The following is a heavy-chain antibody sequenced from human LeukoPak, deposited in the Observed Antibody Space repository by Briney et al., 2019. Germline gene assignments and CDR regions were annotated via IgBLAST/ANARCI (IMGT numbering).Heavy chain of an antibody. CDR2: IDYSGRA. V-gene: IGHV4-61*01. J-gene: IGHJ4*02. CDR1: GGSISSSSYY. CDR3: ARALATMFFDY. Sequence: PSETLSLTCTVSGGSISSSSYYWTWLGQPPGKGLEWIGYIDYSGRANYSPSLKSRVTISLDTSNNQFSLKFNSVTAADTAVYYCARALATMFFDYWGQGTLVTVST. D-gene: IGHD5-12*01.